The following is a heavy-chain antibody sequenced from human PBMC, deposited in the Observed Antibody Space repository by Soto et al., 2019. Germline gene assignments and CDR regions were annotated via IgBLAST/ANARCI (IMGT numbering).Heavy chain of an antibody. CDR1: GFPFNIYG. V-gene: IGHV3-64D*06. CDR2: ISSSGDET. CDR3: VKPPGYYSGSTTYYSV. J-gene: IGHJ4*02. Sequence: HLGGSLRLSCSASGFPFNIYGVHWVRQAPGKGLQYVSAISSSGDETYYADSVKGRFSISRDNSKKTLYLQMSSLRAEDTAVYYCVKPPGYYSGSTTYYSVWGRGTLVTVSS. D-gene: IGHD3-22*01.